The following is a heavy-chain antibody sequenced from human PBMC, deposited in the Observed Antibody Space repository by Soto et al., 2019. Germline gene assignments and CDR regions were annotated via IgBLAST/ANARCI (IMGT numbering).Heavy chain of an antibody. Sequence: PSETLSLTCAVYGGSFSGYYWSWIRQPPGKGLEWIGEINHSGSTNYNPSLKSRVTISVDTSKNQFSLKLSSVTAADTAVYYCARHDRGSGHYDYFGGGPYYYYYYMDVWGKGTTVTVSS. V-gene: IGHV4-34*01. D-gene: IGHD3-16*01. CDR1: GGSFSGYY. J-gene: IGHJ6*03. CDR2: INHSGST. CDR3: ARHDRGSGHYDYFGGGPYYYYYYMDV.